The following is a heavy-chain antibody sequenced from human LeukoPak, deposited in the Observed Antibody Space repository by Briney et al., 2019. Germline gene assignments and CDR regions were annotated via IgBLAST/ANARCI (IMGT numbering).Heavy chain of an antibody. D-gene: IGHD1-26*01. J-gene: IGHJ4*02. V-gene: IGHV3-74*01. CDR1: GFTFSSYW. CDR2: INSDGSST. Sequence: GGSLRLSCAASGFTFSSYWMHWVRQATGKGLVWVSRINSDGSSTSYADSVKGRFTISRDNAKNTLYLQMNSLRAEDTAVYYCARAPVGATCFDYWGQGTLVTVSS. CDR3: ARAPVGATCFDY.